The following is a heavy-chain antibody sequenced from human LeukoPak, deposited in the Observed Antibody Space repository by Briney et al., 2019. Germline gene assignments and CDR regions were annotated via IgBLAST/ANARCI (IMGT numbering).Heavy chain of an antibody. D-gene: IGHD4-23*01. Sequence: ASVKVSCKASGYTFTSYGISWVRQAPGQGLEWIGWISAYNGNTDYAQKLQGRVTMSTDTSTSTAYMELRSLRSDDTAVYYCARVTKATVVPYNWFDPWGQGTLVTVSS. CDR1: GYTFTSYG. J-gene: IGHJ5*02. CDR2: ISAYNGNT. CDR3: ARVTKATVVPYNWFDP. V-gene: IGHV1-18*01.